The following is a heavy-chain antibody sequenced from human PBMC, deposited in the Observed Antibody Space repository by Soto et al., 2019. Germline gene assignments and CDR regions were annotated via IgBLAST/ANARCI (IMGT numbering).Heavy chain of an antibody. CDR1: GYSFTSYW. D-gene: IGHD3-22*01. V-gene: IGHV5-51*01. J-gene: IGHJ6*02. CDR2: IYPGDSDT. Sequence: GESLKISCNGSGYSFTSYWIGWVRQMPGKGLEWMGIIYPGDSDTRYSPSFQGQVTISADKSISTAYLQWSSLKASDTAMYYCARHGGSSGYYYYGMDVWGQGTTVTVSS. CDR3: ARHGGSSGYYYYGMDV.